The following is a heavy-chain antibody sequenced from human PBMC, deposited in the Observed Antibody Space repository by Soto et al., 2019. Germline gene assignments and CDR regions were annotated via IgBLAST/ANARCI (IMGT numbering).Heavy chain of an antibody. CDR3: AKDSDYGDYGYFDY. Sequence: EVQLVESGGGLVQPGRSLRLSCAASGFTFDDYAMHWVRQAPGKGLEWVSGISWHSGSTGYADSVKGRFTISRDNAKNSLYLRMNRVRAEDTALYYCAKDSDYGDYGYFDYWGQGTLVAVSS. V-gene: IGHV3-9*01. D-gene: IGHD4-17*01. CDR1: GFTFDDYA. J-gene: IGHJ4*02. CDR2: ISWHSGST.